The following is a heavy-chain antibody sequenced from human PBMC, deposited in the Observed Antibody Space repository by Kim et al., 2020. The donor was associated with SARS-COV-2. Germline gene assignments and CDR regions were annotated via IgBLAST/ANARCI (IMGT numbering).Heavy chain of an antibody. J-gene: IGHJ1*01. CDR3: ASGPNGAAPGYFQH. Sequence: GGSLRLSCAASGFTFSSYGMHWVRQAPGKGLEWVAVIWYDGSNKYYADSVKGRFTISRDNSKNTLYLQMNSLRAEDTAVYYCASGPNGAAPGYFQHWGQGTLVTVSS. D-gene: IGHD3-10*01. V-gene: IGHV3-33*01. CDR1: GFTFSSYG. CDR2: IWYDGSNK.